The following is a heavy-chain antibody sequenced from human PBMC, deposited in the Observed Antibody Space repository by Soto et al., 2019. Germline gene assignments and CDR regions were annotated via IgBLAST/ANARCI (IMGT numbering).Heavy chain of an antibody. CDR1: GFTFSSYG. V-gene: IGHV3-33*01. CDR3: ARDRLYSSSWYPTGHYYYYMDV. J-gene: IGHJ6*03. CDR2: IWYDGSNK. Sequence: GGSLKLSCSTSGFTFSSYGMHWVRQAPGKVLECAAVIWYDGSNKYYADSVKGRFTISRDNSMNTLYLQMNSLRAEDTAVYYCARDRLYSSSWYPTGHYYYYMDVWGKGTKVTVSS. D-gene: IGHD6-13*01.